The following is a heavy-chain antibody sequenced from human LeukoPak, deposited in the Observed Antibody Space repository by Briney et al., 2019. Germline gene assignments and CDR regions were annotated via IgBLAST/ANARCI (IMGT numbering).Heavy chain of an antibody. CDR3: VRDGGVSGYDLLDY. V-gene: IGHV3-7*01. J-gene: IGHJ4*02. D-gene: IGHD5-12*01. Sequence: GGSLRLSCTASGFIFSNYWRTWVPQAPGKGLEGGAQINKDGSKEYYIESVKARFSISRDNARNSLSLKMNSLRAEDTDVYYCVRDGGVSGYDLLDYWGQGTLVTVSS. CDR2: INKDGSKE. CDR1: GFIFSNYW.